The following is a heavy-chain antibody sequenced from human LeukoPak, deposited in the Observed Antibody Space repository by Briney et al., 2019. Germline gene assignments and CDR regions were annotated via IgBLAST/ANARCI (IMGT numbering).Heavy chain of an antibody. V-gene: IGHV3-9*01. J-gene: IGHJ4*02. Sequence: GGSLRLSCAAPGFTFDGYAMHWVRQGQGRGLERVSGISWDSGAIGYADSVKGRFTISRDNAKNSLYLQMDSLRAEDTALYYCAKDYGGNHWFDYWGQGTLVTVSS. CDR1: GFTFDGYA. CDR2: ISWDSGAI. CDR3: AKDYGGNHWFDY. D-gene: IGHD4-23*01.